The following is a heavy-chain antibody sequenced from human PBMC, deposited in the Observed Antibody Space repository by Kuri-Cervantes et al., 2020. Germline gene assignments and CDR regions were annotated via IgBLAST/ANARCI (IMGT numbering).Heavy chain of an antibody. CDR3: ARAKEEQWLVPKRRSGMDV. CDR1: SGSISTYY. Sequence: SETLSLTCTVSSGSISTYYWTWIRQPPGKGLEWIGYVYYSGSTNYNPSFKHRVTISVSTSKNQLSLKLSSVTAADTAVYYCARAKEEQWLVPKRRSGMDVWGQGTTVTVSS. D-gene: IGHD6-19*01. V-gene: IGHV4-59*01. J-gene: IGHJ6*02. CDR2: VYYSGST.